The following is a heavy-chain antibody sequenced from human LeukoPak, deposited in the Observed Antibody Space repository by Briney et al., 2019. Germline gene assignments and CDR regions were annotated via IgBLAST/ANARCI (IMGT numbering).Heavy chain of an antibody. J-gene: IGHJ4*02. D-gene: IGHD3-10*01. CDR1: GYTFTSYY. CDR3: ARDSELLWFGELYSYYFDY. V-gene: IGHV1-2*02. CDR2: INPNSGGT. Sequence: ASVKVSCKASGYTFTSYYMHWVRQAPGQGLEWMGWINPNSGGTNYAQKFQGRVTMTRDTSISTAYMELSRLRSDDTAVYYCARDSELLWFGELYSYYFDYWGQGTLVTVSS.